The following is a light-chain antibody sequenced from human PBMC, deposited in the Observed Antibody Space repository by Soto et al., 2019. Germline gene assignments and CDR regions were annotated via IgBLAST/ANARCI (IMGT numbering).Light chain of an antibody. CDR2: GAS. Sequence: EIVLTQSPGTLSLSPGEGATLSCRASQSVNNNYLAWYQQKPGQAPRLLIYGASSRTTGIPDRFSGSGSGTDFNLTISRLGTEDFAVYYCQQYGSSQYTFGQRTQLEIK. CDR3: QQYGSSQYT. V-gene: IGKV3-20*01. CDR1: QSVNNNY. J-gene: IGKJ2*01.